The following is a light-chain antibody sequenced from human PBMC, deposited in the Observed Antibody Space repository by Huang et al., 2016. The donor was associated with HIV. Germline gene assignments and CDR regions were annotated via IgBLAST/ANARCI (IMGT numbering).Light chain of an antibody. CDR2: GAA. CDR3: QQRFT. CDR1: QNISSF. V-gene: IGKV3-11*01. J-gene: IGKJ3*01. Sequence: EIVLTQSPATLSLSPGGSATLSCRASQNISSFLAWYHPGRGQAPRLLIYGAANRATGIPARFSGSGSGTDFTLTINNLEPGDFAVYYCQQRFTFGPGTKVDIK.